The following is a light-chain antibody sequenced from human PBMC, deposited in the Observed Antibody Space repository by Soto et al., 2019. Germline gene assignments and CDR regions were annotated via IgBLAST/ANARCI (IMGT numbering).Light chain of an antibody. J-gene: IGLJ1*01. CDR3: QVWDSSSDHYV. Sequence: SYELTQPPSVSVAPGQTARITCGGNNIGSKSVHWYQQKPGQAPVLVVYDASDRPSGIPERFSGSNSGNTATLTISRVEAGDEADYYCQVWDSSSDHYVFGTGTQVTVL. V-gene: IGLV3-21*02. CDR1: NIGSKS. CDR2: DAS.